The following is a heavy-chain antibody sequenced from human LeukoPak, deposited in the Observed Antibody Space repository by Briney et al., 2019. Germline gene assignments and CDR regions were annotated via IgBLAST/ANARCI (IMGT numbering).Heavy chain of an antibody. CDR3: AKDSGWFRFDY. Sequence: GGSLRLSCAASGFTFSSYTMSWVRQAPGKGLEWVSTITTSDGNTYYADSVKGRFTVSRDNAKNSLYLQMNSLRAEDTAVYYCAKDSGWFRFDYWGQGTLVTVSS. CDR2: ITTSDGNT. J-gene: IGHJ4*02. V-gene: IGHV3-23*01. CDR1: GFTFSSYT. D-gene: IGHD6-13*01.